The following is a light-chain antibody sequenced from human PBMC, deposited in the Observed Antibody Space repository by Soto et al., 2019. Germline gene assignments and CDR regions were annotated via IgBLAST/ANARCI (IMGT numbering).Light chain of an antibody. J-gene: IGLJ1*01. CDR3: SSYKSSSNYV. Sequence: QSALTQPASVSGSPGQSITISCTGTSSDVGGYNYVSWYQQHPGKAPKLMIYEVSNRPSGVSNRFSGSKSGNTASLIISGLQAEDEADYYCSSYKSSSNYVFGTGTKVTVL. CDR1: SSDVGGYNY. CDR2: EVS. V-gene: IGLV2-14*01.